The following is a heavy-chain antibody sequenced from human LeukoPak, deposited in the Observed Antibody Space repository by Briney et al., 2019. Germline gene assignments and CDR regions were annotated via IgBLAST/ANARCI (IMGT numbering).Heavy chain of an antibody. V-gene: IGHV3-30*02. CDR2: IRYDGSNK. D-gene: IGHD3-10*01. J-gene: IGHJ6*03. CDR1: GFTFSSYG. CDR3: AKDGSYWYYYYYMDV. Sequence: HAGGSLRLSCAASGFTFSSYGMHWVRQAPGKGLEWVAFIRYDGSNKYYADSVKGRFTISRDNSKNTLYLQMNSLRAEDTAVYYCAKDGSYWYYYYYMDVWGKGTTVTISS.